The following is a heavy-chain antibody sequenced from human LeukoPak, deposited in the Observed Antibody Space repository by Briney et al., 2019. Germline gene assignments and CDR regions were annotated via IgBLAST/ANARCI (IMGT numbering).Heavy chain of an antibody. Sequence: GGSLRLSRAASGFTFNTYTMNWVRQAPGKGLEWVSSISSSSSYIYYADSVKGRFTISRDNAKNSLYLQMNSLRAEDTAVYYCARTRYSYGYDAFDIWGQGTMVTVSS. CDR3: ARTRYSYGYDAFDI. J-gene: IGHJ3*02. D-gene: IGHD5-18*01. V-gene: IGHV3-21*01. CDR1: GFTFNTYT. CDR2: ISSSSSYI.